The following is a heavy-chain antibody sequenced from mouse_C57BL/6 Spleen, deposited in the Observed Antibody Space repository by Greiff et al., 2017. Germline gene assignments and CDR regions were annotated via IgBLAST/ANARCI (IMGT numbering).Heavy chain of an antibody. CDR1: GYTFTSYW. V-gene: IGHV1-7*01. Sequence: VQLQPSGAELAKPGASVKLSCKASGYTFTSYWLHWVKQRPGQALEWIGYINPSSGYLKSTQKFQDKATLTADKSTSTAYMQLSSLTYEDSAVYYCAKGGRATYAMDYWGQGTSVTVSS. CDR3: AKGGRATYAMDY. J-gene: IGHJ4*01. D-gene: IGHD3-1*01. CDR2: INPSSGYL.